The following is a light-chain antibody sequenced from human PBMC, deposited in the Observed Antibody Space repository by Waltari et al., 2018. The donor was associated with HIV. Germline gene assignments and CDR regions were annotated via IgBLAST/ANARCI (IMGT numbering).Light chain of an antibody. Sequence: SYVLTQPPSVSVAPGQTARIPCGGDNIGSRTVHWYQQRAGQAPEVVVYDDYDRRSGIPGRFAGSKSSNTATLTISRVEAGDEADYYCQVWDTSIDHRDVIFGGGTKLTVL. CDR3: QVWDTSIDHRDVI. V-gene: IGLV3-21*02. CDR2: DDY. CDR1: NIGSRT. J-gene: IGLJ2*01.